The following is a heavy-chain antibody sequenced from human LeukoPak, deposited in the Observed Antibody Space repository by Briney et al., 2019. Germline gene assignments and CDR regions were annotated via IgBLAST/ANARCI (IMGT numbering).Heavy chain of an antibody. Sequence: GGSLRLSCTASGFTFSDYAMNWVRQAPGKGLERVGFIRSKRYGGPTEYAASVNGRFTISRDDSRSIAYLQMNSLKTEDTAVYYCAREGYNNFDYWGQGTLVTVSS. CDR2: IRSKRYGGPT. J-gene: IGHJ4*02. D-gene: IGHD5-24*01. V-gene: IGHV3-49*04. CDR1: GFTFSDYA. CDR3: AREGYNNFDY.